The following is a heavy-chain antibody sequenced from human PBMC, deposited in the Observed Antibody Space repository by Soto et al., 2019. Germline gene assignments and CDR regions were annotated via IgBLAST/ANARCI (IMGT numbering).Heavy chain of an antibody. CDR1: GYTLTELS. V-gene: IGHV1-24*01. Sequence: ASVKASCKVSGYTLTELSMHWVRQAPGKGLEWMGGFDPEDGETIYAQKFQGRVTMTEDTSTDTAYMELSSLRSEDTAVYYCATTVVVVAATAYYFDYWGQGTLVTVSS. J-gene: IGHJ4*02. D-gene: IGHD2-15*01. CDR2: FDPEDGET. CDR3: ATTVVVVAATAYYFDY.